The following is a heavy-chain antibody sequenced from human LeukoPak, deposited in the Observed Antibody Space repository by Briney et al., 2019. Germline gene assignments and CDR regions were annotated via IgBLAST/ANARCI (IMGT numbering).Heavy chain of an antibody. CDR2: INHSGST. Sequence: TSETLSLTCAVNGGSFSGYYWSWIRQPPGKGLEWIGEINHSGSTNYNPSLKSRVTISVDTSKNQFSLKLSSVTAADTAVYYCARDLSYYYGSGIQRAFDIWGQGTMVTVSS. CDR1: GGSFSGYY. CDR3: ARDLSYYYGSGIQRAFDI. V-gene: IGHV4-34*01. J-gene: IGHJ3*02. D-gene: IGHD3-10*01.